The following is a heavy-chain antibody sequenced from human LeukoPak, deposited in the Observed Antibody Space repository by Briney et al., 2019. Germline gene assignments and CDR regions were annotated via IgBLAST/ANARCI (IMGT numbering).Heavy chain of an antibody. D-gene: IGHD3-10*01. J-gene: IGHJ4*02. CDR2: INHSGST. CDR1: GGSFSGYY. Sequence: PSETLSLTCAVYGGSFSGYYWSWIRQPPGKGLEWIGEINHSGSTNYNPSLKSRVTISVDTSKNQFSLKLSSVTAADTAVYYCASSHGSGILNWGQGTLVTVSS. CDR3: ASSHGSGILN. V-gene: IGHV4-34*01.